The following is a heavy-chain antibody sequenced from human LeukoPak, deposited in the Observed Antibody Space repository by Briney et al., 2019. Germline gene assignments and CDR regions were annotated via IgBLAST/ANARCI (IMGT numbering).Heavy chain of an antibody. CDR2: INHSGST. J-gene: IGHJ4*02. D-gene: IGHD3-3*01. V-gene: IGHV4-34*01. CDR3: ARDSFVSGYYNY. Sequence: SETLSLTCAVYGGSFSGYYWSWIRQPPGKGLEGIGEINHSGSTNYNPSLTSRVTMSVDTSKNQFSLKLSSVTAADTAVYYCARDSFVSGYYNYWGQGTLVTVSS. CDR1: GGSFSGYY.